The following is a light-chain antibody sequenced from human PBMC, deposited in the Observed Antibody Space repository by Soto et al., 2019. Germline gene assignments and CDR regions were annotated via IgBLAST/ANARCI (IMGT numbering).Light chain of an antibody. CDR1: SSNIGAGYD. V-gene: IGLV1-40*01. Sequence: QSVLTQPPSVSGAQGQRVTISCTGSSSNIGAGYDVHWYQQLPGTAPKLLIYGNSNRPSGFPDRFSGSKSGTSASLAITGLQAEDEADYSCQSYDSSLSGYVVFGGGTKLTVL. CDR2: GNS. CDR3: QSYDSSLSGYVV. J-gene: IGLJ2*01.